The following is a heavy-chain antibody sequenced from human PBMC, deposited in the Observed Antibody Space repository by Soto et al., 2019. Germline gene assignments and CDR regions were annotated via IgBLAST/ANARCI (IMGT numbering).Heavy chain of an antibody. CDR2: ISYDGTNK. V-gene: IGHV3-30-3*01. Sequence: AGGALRLPCSPSGISLSISPIHLVRPAPGKGPEWVALISYDGTNKFYADSVKGRFTISRDNSKSTLYLQVDSLRPEDAAVYFCTKYRRTDAEGYSFDYWGQGALVTVSS. D-gene: IGHD2-15*01. CDR3: TKYRRTDAEGYSFDY. CDR1: GISLSISP. J-gene: IGHJ4*02.